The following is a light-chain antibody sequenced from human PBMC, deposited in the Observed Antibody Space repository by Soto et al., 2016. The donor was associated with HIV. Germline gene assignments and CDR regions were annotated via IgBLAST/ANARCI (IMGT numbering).Light chain of an antibody. CDR2: DGG. Sequence: SYELTQPPSVSAALGETATISCGGRNIGSKGVHWYHQKPGQAPALVLSDGGDRPSGIPERFSASKSGNTATLTIRRVEAGDEADYYCQVWDRSNDHPNWVFGEGTKLTIL. CDR1: NIGSKG. V-gene: IGLV3-21*02. J-gene: IGLJ3*02. CDR3: QVWDRSNDHPNWV.